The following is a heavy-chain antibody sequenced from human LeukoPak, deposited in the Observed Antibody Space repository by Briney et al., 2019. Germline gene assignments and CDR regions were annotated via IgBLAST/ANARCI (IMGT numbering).Heavy chain of an antibody. D-gene: IGHD5-18*01. Sequence: SVKVSCKASGTTFRSHAINWVRQAPGQGLEWMGAIIPSFGTVKYAQKFQGRVTMTADESTSTAYMDLNYLRSDDTAVYFCARATSANEYSYGFHFDYWGQGTPVTVSS. CDR1: GTTFRSHA. J-gene: IGHJ4*02. V-gene: IGHV1-69*01. CDR3: ARATSANEYSYGFHFDY. CDR2: IIPSFGTV.